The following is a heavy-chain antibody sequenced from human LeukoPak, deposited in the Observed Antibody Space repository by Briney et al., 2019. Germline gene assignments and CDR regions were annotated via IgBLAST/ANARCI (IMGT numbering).Heavy chain of an antibody. CDR1: GGSISSSSYY. CDR3: ARAYSSGGYFDY. V-gene: IGHV4-30-2*01. D-gene: IGHD6-19*01. J-gene: IGHJ4*02. CDR2: IYHSGST. Sequence: SGTLSLTCTVSGGSISSSSYYWGWIRQPPGKGLEWIGYIYHSGSTYYNPSLKSRVTISVDRSKNQFSLKLSSVTAADTAVYYCARAYSSGGYFDYWGQGTLVTVSS.